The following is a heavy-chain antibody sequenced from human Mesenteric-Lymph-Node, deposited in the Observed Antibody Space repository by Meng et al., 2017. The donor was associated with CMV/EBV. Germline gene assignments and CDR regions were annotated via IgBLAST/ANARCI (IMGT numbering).Heavy chain of an antibody. CDR3: ARGHFSYYDFWSGYYDYGMDV. V-gene: IGHV3-74*01. D-gene: IGHD3-3*01. CDR1: GSTFSSYW. CDR2: INRDGSST. Sequence: ESLKISCAASGSTFSSYWMHWVRQAPGKGLGWVSRINRDGSSTSYADSVKGRFTISRDNAKNTLYLQMSSLRAEDTAVYYCARGHFSYYDFWSGYYDYGMDVWGQGTTVTVSS. J-gene: IGHJ6*02.